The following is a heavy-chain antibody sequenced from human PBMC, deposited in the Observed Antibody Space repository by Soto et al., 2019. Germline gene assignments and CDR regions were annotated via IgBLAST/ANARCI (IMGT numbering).Heavy chain of an antibody. V-gene: IGHV3-15*01. J-gene: IGHJ4*02. D-gene: IGHD2-15*01. CDR1: GFTFSTAW. CDR3: ALGGIVYSGTSGHTLGF. Sequence: GGSLRLSCAASGFTFSTAWVSWVRQTPGTGLELFDRIKNKTHGGTTDYAAPVKGRFTISRYDSKNTLYLQMNSLRADDTALYYCALGGIVYSGTSGHTLGFWGQGAGVTV. CDR2: IKNKTHGGTT.